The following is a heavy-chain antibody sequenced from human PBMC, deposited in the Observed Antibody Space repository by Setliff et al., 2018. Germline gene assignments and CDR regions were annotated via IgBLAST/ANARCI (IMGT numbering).Heavy chain of an antibody. D-gene: IGHD3-16*01. CDR1: GGSNSSGGYY. CDR3: ARLRGAFDY. V-gene: IGHV4-61*08. J-gene: IGHJ4*02. Sequence: SETLSLTCTVSGGSNSSGGYYWSWIRQHPGKGLEWIGYIYYSGSTNYNPSLESRVTISVDTSKNQFSLRLNSATAADTAVYYCARLRGAFDYWGQGTLVTVSS. CDR2: IYYSGST.